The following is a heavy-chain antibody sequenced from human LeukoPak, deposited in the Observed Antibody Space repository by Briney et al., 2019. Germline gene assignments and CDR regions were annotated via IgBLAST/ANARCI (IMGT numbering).Heavy chain of an antibody. D-gene: IGHD2-2*01. CDR2: IWYDGSKE. V-gene: IGHV3-33*01. Sequence: GGSLRLPCAASGFTFSRHGFHWVRQAPGKGLDWLTTIWYDGSKEYYADAVKGRFTISRDDSKNTLYLQMTGLRVEDTAVYYCARDDCSGSSCLASWGQGTLVTVSS. CDR3: ARDDCSGSSCLAS. CDR1: GFTFSRHG. J-gene: IGHJ5*02.